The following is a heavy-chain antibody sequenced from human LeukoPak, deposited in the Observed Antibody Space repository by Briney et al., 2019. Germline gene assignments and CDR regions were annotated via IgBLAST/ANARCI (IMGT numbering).Heavy chain of an antibody. J-gene: IGHJ4*02. Sequence: GGSLRLSCAASGFTFSSYAMNWVRQAPGKGLEWVSVISSSGGNTYHADSVKGRFTISRDNSKNTLYLQMNSLRAEDTAVYYCARDSRTYYDFWSGPTDHDYWGQGTLVTVSS. CDR3: ARDSRTYYDFWSGPTDHDY. V-gene: IGHV3-23*01. CDR1: GFTFSSYA. D-gene: IGHD3-3*01. CDR2: ISSSGGNT.